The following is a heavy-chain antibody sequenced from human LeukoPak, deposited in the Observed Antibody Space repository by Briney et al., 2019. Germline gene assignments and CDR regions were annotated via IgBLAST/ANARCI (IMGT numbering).Heavy chain of an antibody. J-gene: IGHJ3*02. CDR2: IIPIFGTA. CDR1: GGTFSSYA. D-gene: IGHD2-21*02. CDR3: ARVMSVVVTYGAFDI. Sequence: SVKVSCKASGGTFSSYAISWVRQAPGQGLEWMGGIIPIFGTANYAQKFQGRVTITADESTSTAYMELGSLRSEDTAVYYCARVMSVVVTYGAFDIWGQGTMVTVSS. V-gene: IGHV1-69*01.